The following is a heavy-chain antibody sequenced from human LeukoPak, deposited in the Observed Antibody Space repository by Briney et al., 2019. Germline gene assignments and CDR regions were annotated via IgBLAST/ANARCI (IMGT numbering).Heavy chain of an antibody. D-gene: IGHD1-14*01. CDR3: ASVAPGYFQH. V-gene: IGHV1-18*01. J-gene: IGHJ1*01. CDR2: ISAYNGNT. Sequence: ASVKVSCKASGGTFSSYGISWVRQAPGQGLEWMGWISAYNGNTNYAQKLQGRVTMTTDTSTSTAYMELRSLRSDDTAVYYCASVAPGYFQHWGQGTLVTVSS. CDR1: GGTFSSYG.